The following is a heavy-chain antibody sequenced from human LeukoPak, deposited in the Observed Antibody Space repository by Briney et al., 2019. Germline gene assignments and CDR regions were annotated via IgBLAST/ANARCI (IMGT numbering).Heavy chain of an antibody. CDR3: TKDPPLTGGVYSAH. D-gene: IGHD7-27*01. Sequence: GGSLRLSCAASGFTFSSYAMSWVRQTPGKGLEWVGLIKSKVDGGTTDHAAPVKGRFTISRDDSKNTLYLQMSSLKIEDTAIYYCTKDPPLTGGVYSAHWGPGTLVTVSS. CDR1: GFTFSSYA. CDR2: IKSKVDGGTT. J-gene: IGHJ4*02. V-gene: IGHV3-15*01.